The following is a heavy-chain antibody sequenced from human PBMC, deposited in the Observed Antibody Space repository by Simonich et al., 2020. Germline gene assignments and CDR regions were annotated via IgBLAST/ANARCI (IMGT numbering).Heavy chain of an antibody. Sequence: QVQLVQSGAEVKKPGASVKVSCKASGYTFTSYGISWVRQAPGQGLEWMGWNSAYNGTPNHAQKLQGRVTMTTDTSTSTAYMELRSLRSDDTAVYYCARASRGTWWYYYFDYWGQGTLVTVSS. D-gene: IGHD2-15*01. J-gene: IGHJ4*02. CDR3: ARASRGTWWYYYFDY. CDR1: GYTFTSYG. V-gene: IGHV1-18*01. CDR2: NSAYNGTP.